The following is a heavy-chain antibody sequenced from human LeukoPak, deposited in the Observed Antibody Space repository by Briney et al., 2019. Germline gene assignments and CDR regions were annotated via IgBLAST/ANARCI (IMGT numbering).Heavy chain of an antibody. Sequence: SETLSLTCAVYGGSFSGYYWSWIRQPPGKGLEWIGEINHSGSTNYNPSLKSRVTISVDTSKNQFSLKLSSVTAADTAVYYCARSITRHRDAFDIWGQGTMVTVSS. J-gene: IGHJ3*02. CDR2: INHSGST. CDR1: GGSFSGYY. V-gene: IGHV4-34*01. CDR3: ARSITRHRDAFDI.